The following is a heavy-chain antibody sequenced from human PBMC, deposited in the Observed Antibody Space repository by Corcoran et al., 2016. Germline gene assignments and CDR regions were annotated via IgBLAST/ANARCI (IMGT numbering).Heavy chain of an antibody. CDR3: ARNPHSSTPLCDY. CDR2: ISSSRSTL. CDR1: GFTFSSYS. V-gene: IGHV3-48*02. D-gene: IGHD2-2*01. Sequence: EVQLVESGGGLVQPGGSLRLSCAASGFTFSSYSMNWVRQAPGKGLEWVSYISSSRSTLYYADSVKGRFTISRDNAKNSLYLQMNSLRDEDTAVYYCARNPHSSTPLCDYWGQEPWSPSPQ. J-gene: IGHJ4*01.